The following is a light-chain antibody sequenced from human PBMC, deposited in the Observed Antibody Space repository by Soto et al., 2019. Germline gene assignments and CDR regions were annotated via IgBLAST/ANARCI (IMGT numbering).Light chain of an antibody. V-gene: IGLV2-14*02. J-gene: IGLJ2*01. Sequence: QSALTQPASVSGSPGQSITISCTGTSSDVGSYNLVSWYQQHPGKAPKLMIYEVSNRPSGVSDRFSASKSGNTASLTISGLQAEDEADYYCSSYTTSSTHVVFGGGTKLTVL. CDR2: EVS. CDR1: SSDVGSYNL. CDR3: SSYTTSSTHVV.